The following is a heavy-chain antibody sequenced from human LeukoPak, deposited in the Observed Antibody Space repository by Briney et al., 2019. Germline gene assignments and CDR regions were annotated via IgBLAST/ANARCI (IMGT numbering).Heavy chain of an antibody. D-gene: IGHD6-19*01. CDR3: ARDSPTGLYSSGWYVVY. V-gene: IGHV3-23*01. Sequence: GGSLRLSCAASGFTFSSYAMSWVRQAPGKRLEWVSAISGSGGSTYYADSVKGRFTISRDNAKNSLYLQMNSLRAEDTAVYYCARDSPTGLYSSGWYVVYWGQGTLVTVSS. J-gene: IGHJ4*02. CDR1: GFTFSSYA. CDR2: ISGSGGST.